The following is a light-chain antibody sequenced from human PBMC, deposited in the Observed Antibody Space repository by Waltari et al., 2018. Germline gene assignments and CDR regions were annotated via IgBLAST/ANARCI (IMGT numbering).Light chain of an antibody. Sequence: QSVLTQPPSASATPGQRVTLSCSGSSSNIGRNTVNWYLQLPGTAPKLLIYSNNQRPAGVPDRFSGSKSGTSASLAISGLQSEDEADYYCATWDDSLNVWVFGGGTKLTVL. CDR2: SNN. CDR1: SSNIGRNT. J-gene: IGLJ3*02. V-gene: IGLV1-44*01. CDR3: ATWDDSLNVWV.